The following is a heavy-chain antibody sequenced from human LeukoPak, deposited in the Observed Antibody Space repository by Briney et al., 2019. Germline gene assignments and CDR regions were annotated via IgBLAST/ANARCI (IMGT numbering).Heavy chain of an antibody. CDR3: ASPTVTGWFDP. D-gene: IGHD4-11*01. V-gene: IGHV4-39*01. J-gene: IGHJ5*02. Sequence: PSETLSLTCTVSGGSISSSSYYWGWIRQPPGKGLEWIGSTYYSGSTYYNPSLKSRVTISVDTSKNQFSLKLSSVTAADTAVYYCASPTVTGWFDPWGQGTLVTVSS. CDR1: GGSISSSSYY. CDR2: TYYSGST.